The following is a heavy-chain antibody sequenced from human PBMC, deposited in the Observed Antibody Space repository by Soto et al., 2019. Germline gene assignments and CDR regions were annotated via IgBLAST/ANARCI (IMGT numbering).Heavy chain of an antibody. CDR2: IYPGDSDT. D-gene: IGHD2-2*01. Sequence: VESLKISCKGSGYSFTSYWIGWVRQMPGKGLEWMGIIYPGDSDTRYSPSFQGQVTISADKSISTAYLQWSSLKASDTAMYYCARCEYQLPLTCDYWGQGTLVTVSS. J-gene: IGHJ4*02. CDR3: ARCEYQLPLTCDY. CDR1: GYSFTSYW. V-gene: IGHV5-51*01.